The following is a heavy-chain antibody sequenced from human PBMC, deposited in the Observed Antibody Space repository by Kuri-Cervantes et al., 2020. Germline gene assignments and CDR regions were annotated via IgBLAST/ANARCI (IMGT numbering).Heavy chain of an antibody. J-gene: IGHJ4*02. Sequence: SETLSLTCAVSGGSISSSNWWSWVRQPPGKGLEWIGEIYHSGSTNYNPSLKSRVTIPVDKSKNQFSLKLSYVTAADTAFYYCARALIAAAGNFDYWGQGTLVTVSS. CDR3: ARALIAAAGNFDY. CDR1: GGSISSSNW. D-gene: IGHD6-13*01. CDR2: IYHSGST. V-gene: IGHV4-4*02.